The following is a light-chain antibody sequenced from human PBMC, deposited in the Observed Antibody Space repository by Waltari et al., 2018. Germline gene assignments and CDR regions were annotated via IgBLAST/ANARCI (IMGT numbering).Light chain of an antibody. CDR1: SNYICGYNS. CDR3: TSYIGYRPGI. J-gene: IGLJ2*01. Sequence: QSAPTQPASVSGSSGPSITISRTGTSNYICGYNSFPWYQQHPGKAPKLMIYDVSHRPSGVSDRFSGSKSGNTASLTISGLQAEDEGDYYCTSYIGYRPGIFGGGTKLTVL. CDR2: DVS. V-gene: IGLV2-14*03.